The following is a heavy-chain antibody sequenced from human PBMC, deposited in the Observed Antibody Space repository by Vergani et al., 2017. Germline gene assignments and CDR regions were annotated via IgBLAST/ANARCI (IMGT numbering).Heavy chain of an antibody. J-gene: IGHJ4*01. CDR1: GFRVTTDY. D-gene: IGHD2-2*01. Sequence: VELLESGGGLAQPGGSLRVSCSASGFRVTTDYMSWVRQAPGKGLEWVSVIKSDGRTTYAESVRGRFTISRDTSRNAVYLQMNILRVEDTGVYYCTRSECSCTPCYGHYFDLWCHGILVTFSS. CDR2: IKSDGRT. V-gene: IGHV3-66*02. CDR3: TRSECSCTPCYGHYFDL.